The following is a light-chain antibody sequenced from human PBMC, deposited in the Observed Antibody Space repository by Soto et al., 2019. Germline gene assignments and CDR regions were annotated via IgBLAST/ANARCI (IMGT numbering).Light chain of an antibody. Sequence: DIQMTQSPSTLSASVGDRVTITCRASQSISSWLAWYQQKPGKATKLLIYDASSWESGVPSRFSGSGSGTEFTLTISSLQPDDFATYYCQQYNSYPYSCGQGTKLEI. CDR2: DAS. V-gene: IGKV1-5*01. J-gene: IGKJ2*01. CDR3: QQYNSYPYS. CDR1: QSISSW.